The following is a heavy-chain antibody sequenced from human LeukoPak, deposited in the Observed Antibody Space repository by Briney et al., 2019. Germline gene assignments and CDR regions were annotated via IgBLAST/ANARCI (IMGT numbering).Heavy chain of an antibody. CDR3: AREKILKSIAVADYYYYYGMDV. Sequence: ASVKVSCKASGYTFTSYYMHWVRQAPGQGLEWMGIINPSGDSTSYAQKFQGRVTMTRDTSTSTVYMELSSLRSEDTAVYYCAREKILKSIAVADYYYYYGMDVWGQGTTVTVSS. CDR1: GYTFTSYY. CDR2: INPSGDST. J-gene: IGHJ6*02. D-gene: IGHD6-19*01. V-gene: IGHV1-46*01.